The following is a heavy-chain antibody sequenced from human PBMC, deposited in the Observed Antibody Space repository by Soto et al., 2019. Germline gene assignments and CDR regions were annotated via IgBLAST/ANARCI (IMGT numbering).Heavy chain of an antibody. D-gene: IGHD6-19*01. J-gene: IGHJ3*02. CDR1: GFTFRNYA. CDR3: ARDIAVAGGGAFDI. CDR2: ISYDGTDK. V-gene: IGHV3-30*09. Sequence: QVQLVESGGGVVQPGRSLRLSCAASGFTFRNYAMHWARQAPGKGLEWVAVISYDGTDKFYADSVKGRFAISRDNSKNTLYLQMNSLRVEDTAVYYCARDIAVAGGGAFDIWGQGTVVTVSS.